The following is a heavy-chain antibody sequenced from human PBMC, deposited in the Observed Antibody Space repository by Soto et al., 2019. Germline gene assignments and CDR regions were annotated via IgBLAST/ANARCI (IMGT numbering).Heavy chain of an antibody. Sequence: GGSLRLSCAASGFTFSNAWMNWVRQAPGKGLEWVGRIKSKTDGGTTDYAAPVKGRFTISRDDSKNTLYLQMNSLKTEDTAVYYCTSTLKYSSGWPDYYYYGMDVWGQGTTVTVSS. D-gene: IGHD6-19*01. V-gene: IGHV3-15*07. CDR2: IKSKTDGGTT. CDR3: TSTLKYSSGWPDYYYYGMDV. CDR1: GFTFSNAW. J-gene: IGHJ6*02.